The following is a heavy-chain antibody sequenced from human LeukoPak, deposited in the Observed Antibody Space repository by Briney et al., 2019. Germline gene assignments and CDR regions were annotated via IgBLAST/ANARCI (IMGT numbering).Heavy chain of an antibody. J-gene: IGHJ3*02. Sequence: GGSLRLSCAASGFTFSSYAMSWVRQAPGKGLEWVSAISGSGGSTYYVDSVKGRFTISRDNSKNTLYLQMNSLRAEDTAVYYCAKDRGSGSYYLDAFDIWGQGTMVTVSS. CDR3: AKDRGSGSYYLDAFDI. CDR2: ISGSGGST. V-gene: IGHV3-23*01. D-gene: IGHD3-10*01. CDR1: GFTFSSYA.